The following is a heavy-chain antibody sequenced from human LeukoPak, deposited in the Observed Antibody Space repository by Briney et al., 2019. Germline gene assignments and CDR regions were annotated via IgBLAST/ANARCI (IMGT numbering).Heavy chain of an antibody. D-gene: IGHD5-24*01. J-gene: IGHJ3*02. CDR2: IYYSGST. Sequence: SETLSLTCTVSGGSISSYYWSWIRQPPGKGLEWIGYIYYSGSTNYNPSLKSRVTISVDTSKNRFSLKLSSVTAADTAVYYCARGYRMGWLQGLDAFDIWGQGTMVTVSS. V-gene: IGHV4-59*01. CDR1: GGSISSYY. CDR3: ARGYRMGWLQGLDAFDI.